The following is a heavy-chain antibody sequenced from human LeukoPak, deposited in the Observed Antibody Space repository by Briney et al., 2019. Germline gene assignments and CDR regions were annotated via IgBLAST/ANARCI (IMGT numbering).Heavy chain of an antibody. Sequence: SEALSLTCTVSGGSISSYYWSWIRQPPGKGLEWIGYISYSGSTNYNPSLKSRVTISIDTSKNQFSLKLRSVTAADTAIYYCARQGRGAAATVYSWGQGTLVTVSS. CDR3: ARQGRGAAATVYS. D-gene: IGHD6-13*01. CDR2: ISYSGST. J-gene: IGHJ4*02. V-gene: IGHV4-59*08. CDR1: GGSISSYY.